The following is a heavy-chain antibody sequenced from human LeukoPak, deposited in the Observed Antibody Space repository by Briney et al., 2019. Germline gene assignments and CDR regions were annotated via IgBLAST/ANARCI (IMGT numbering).Heavy chain of an antibody. J-gene: IGHJ4*02. V-gene: IGHV4-39*01. D-gene: IGHD6-13*01. CDR2: IYYSGST. Sequence: KPSETLSLTCTVSGGSISSSSYYWGWIRQPPGKGLEWIGSIYYSGSTYYNPSLKSRVTISVDTSKNQFSLKLSSVTAADTAVYYCESEYSSSWYVAYWGQGTLVTVSS. CDR3: ESEYSSSWYVAY. CDR1: GGSISSSSYY.